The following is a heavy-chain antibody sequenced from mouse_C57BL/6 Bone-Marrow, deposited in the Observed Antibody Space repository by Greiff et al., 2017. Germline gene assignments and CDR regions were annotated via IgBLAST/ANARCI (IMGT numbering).Heavy chain of an antibody. V-gene: IGHV1-15*01. J-gene: IGHJ3*01. D-gene: IGHD1-1*01. CDR2: VDPETGGT. Sequence: VQRVESGAELVRPGASVTLSCKASGYTFTDYEMHWVKQTPVHGLEWIGAVDPETGGTAYNQKFKGKAILTADKSSSPAYMELRSLTSEDSAVYYCTRRTFYGSSPAWFAYWGQGTLVTVSA. CDR1: GYTFTDYE. CDR3: TRRTFYGSSPAWFAY.